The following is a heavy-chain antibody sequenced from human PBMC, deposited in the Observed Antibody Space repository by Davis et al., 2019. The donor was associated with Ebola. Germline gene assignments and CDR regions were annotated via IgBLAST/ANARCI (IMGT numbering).Heavy chain of an antibody. J-gene: IGHJ6*03. CDR1: GGSVSSGSYY. CDR3: ARDYGDRYYYYYYMDV. D-gene: IGHD4-17*01. CDR2: TYYSGST. Sequence: MPSETLSLTCPLSGGSVSSGSYYWSWIRQPPGKGLEWTGYTYYSGSTNYNPSPKSRVTITVDTSKNQFSLKLSSVTAADTAVYYCARDYGDRYYYYYYMDVWGKGTTVTVSS. V-gene: IGHV4-61*01.